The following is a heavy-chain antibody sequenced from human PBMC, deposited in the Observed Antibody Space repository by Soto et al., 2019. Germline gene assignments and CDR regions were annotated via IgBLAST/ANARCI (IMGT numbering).Heavy chain of an antibody. CDR2: IYPDDSDT. J-gene: IGHJ6*02. CDR3: ARNSLTGYYNYYYSMDV. D-gene: IGHD3-9*01. V-gene: IGHV5-51*01. CDR1: GYSFSSYW. Sequence: PGESLKISCKSSGYSFSSYWIAWVRLMPGKGLEWMGSIYPDDSDTKYSPSFQGQVTISAGKSISAAYLQWSSLKASDTAIYYCARNSLTGYYNYYYSMDVWGQGTTVTVSS.